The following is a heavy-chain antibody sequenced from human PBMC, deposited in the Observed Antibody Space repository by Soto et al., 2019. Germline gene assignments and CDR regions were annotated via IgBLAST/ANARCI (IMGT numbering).Heavy chain of an antibody. CDR2: IWYDGSNK. V-gene: IGHV3-33*01. J-gene: IGHJ4*02. D-gene: IGHD3-22*01. Sequence: GGPMRLSCAASGFTFSDYGMHRIHKTTGKGLEWVAVIWYDGSNKYYADSVKGRFTISRDNSKNTLYLQMNSLRAEDTAVYYCASESYYYDSSGYYYVGSQDYWGQGTLVTVSS. CDR3: ASESYYYDSSGYYYVGSQDY. CDR1: GFTFSDYG.